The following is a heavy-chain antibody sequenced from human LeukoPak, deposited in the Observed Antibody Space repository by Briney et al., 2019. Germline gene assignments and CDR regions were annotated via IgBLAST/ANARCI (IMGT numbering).Heavy chain of an antibody. J-gene: IGHJ3*02. CDR3: ARHGYSSSWPPTTYAFDI. Sequence: SETLSLTCTVSGGSISSYYWSWIPQPPGKGLEGSGYIYYSGSTNYNPSLTSRVTISVDTSKTQFSLKLSSVTAADTAVYYCARHGYSSSWPPTTYAFDIWGQGTMVTVSS. CDR2: IYYSGST. V-gene: IGHV4-59*08. D-gene: IGHD6-13*01. CDR1: GGSISSYY.